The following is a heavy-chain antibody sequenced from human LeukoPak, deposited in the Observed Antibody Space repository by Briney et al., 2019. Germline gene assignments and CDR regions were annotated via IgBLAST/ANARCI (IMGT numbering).Heavy chain of an antibody. CDR3: ARETPHGVFGVVINYYYYMDV. CDR2: ISSSSSTI. D-gene: IGHD3-3*01. J-gene: IGHJ6*03. CDR1: GFTFSSYN. V-gene: IGHV3-48*01. Sequence: GGSLRLSCAASGFTFSSYNMNWVRQAPGKGLEWVSYISSSSSTIYYADSVKGRFTISRDNAKNSLYLQMNSLRAEDTAVYYCARETPHGVFGVVINYYYYMDVWGKGTTVTVSS.